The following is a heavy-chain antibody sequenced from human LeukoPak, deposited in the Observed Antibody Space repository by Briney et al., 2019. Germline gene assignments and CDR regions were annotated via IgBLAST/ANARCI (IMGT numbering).Heavy chain of an antibody. V-gene: IGHV1-8*01. CDR3: ASSPYYYGSGSYRGWFDP. Sequence: ASVKVSCKASGYTFTSYDINWVRQATGQGLEWMGWMNPNSGNTGYAQKFQGRVTITRNTSISTAYMELSSLRSEGTAVYYCASSPYYYGSGSYRGWFDPWGQGTLVTVSS. J-gene: IGHJ5*02. CDR1: GYTFTSYD. D-gene: IGHD3-10*01. CDR2: MNPNSGNT.